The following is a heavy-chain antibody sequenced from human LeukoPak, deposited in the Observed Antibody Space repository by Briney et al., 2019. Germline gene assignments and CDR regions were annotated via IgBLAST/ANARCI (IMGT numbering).Heavy chain of an antibody. V-gene: IGHV4-59*08. CDR1: GGSISRYY. J-gene: IGHJ4*02. CDR2: IYYSGST. Sequence: SETLSLTCTVSGGSISRYYWSWIRQPPGKGLEWIGYIYYSGSTNYNPSLKSRVTISVDTSKNQFSLKLSSVTAADTAVYYCARLLGYSSSLDYWGQGTLVTVSS. D-gene: IGHD6-13*01. CDR3: ARLLGYSSSLDY.